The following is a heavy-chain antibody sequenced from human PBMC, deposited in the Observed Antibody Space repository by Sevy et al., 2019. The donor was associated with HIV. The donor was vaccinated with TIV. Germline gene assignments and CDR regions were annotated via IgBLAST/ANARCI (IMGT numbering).Heavy chain of an antibody. CDR2: IDPSDSYT. D-gene: IGHD2-15*01. CDR1: GYSFTSYW. V-gene: IGHV5-10-1*01. Sequence: GESLKISCKGSGYSFTSYWISWVRQMPGKGLEWMGRIDPSDSYTNYSPSFQGHVTISADKSISTAYLQWSSLKALDTAMYYCARRGSGGTAYYYYYGMDVWGQGTTVTVSS. J-gene: IGHJ6*02. CDR3: ARRGSGGTAYYYYYGMDV.